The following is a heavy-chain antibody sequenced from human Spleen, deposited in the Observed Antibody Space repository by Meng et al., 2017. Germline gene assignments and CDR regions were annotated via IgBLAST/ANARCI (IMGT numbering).Heavy chain of an antibody. CDR2: NDWDDEK. CDR1: GFSLSTSGMR. CDR3: ARISPSSTLTIFFDN. Sequence: SGPTLVKPTQTLTLTCTFSGFSLSTSGMRVSWIRQPPGKALEWLARNDWDDEKFYTTSLRARLTISRGTSKNQVVLTMTNMDPVDTATYSCARISPSSTLTIFFDNWGQGTVVTVSS. J-gene: IGHJ4*02. V-gene: IGHV2-70*04. D-gene: IGHD4-17*01.